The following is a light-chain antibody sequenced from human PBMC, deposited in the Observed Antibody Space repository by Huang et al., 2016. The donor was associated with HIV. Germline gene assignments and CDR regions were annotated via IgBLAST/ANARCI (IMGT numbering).Light chain of an antibody. CDR1: QGVGGS. J-gene: IGKJ3*01. CDR3: QQRTNWPPGFT. V-gene: IGKV3-11*01. CDR2: DAS. Sequence: EIVLTQSPATLSLSPGERATLSGRASQGVGGSLAWYQQKPSQAPRLLIYDASNRATGSPARFSGSGSGTDFTLTISSLEPEDFAVYYCQQRTNWPPGFTFGPGTKVDIK.